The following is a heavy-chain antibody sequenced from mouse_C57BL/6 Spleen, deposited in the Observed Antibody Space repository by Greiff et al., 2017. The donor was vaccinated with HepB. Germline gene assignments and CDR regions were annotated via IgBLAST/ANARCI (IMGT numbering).Heavy chain of an antibody. D-gene: IGHD1-1*01. J-gene: IGHJ1*03. V-gene: IGHV5-9-1*02. CDR2: ISSGGDYI. Sequence: VMLVESGEGLVKPGGSLKLSCAASGFTFSSYAMSWVRQTPEKRLVWVAYISSGGDYIYYADTVKGRFTISRDNARNTLYLQMSSLNSEDTAMYYCTRDTVVARGYFDVWGTGTTVTVSS. CDR3: TRDTVVARGYFDV. CDR1: GFTFSSYA.